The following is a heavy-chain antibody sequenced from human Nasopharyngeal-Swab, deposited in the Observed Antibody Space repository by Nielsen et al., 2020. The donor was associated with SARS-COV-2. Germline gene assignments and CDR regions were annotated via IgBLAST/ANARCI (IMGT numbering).Heavy chain of an antibody. Sequence: PGKGLEWIGSIYYSGSTYYNPSLKSGVTLTLDTSKNKFSLKLDLVTAADTAVYYCAGGAGYYYYYMDVWGKGTTVTVSS. D-gene: IGHD1-26*01. CDR2: IYYSGST. V-gene: IGHV4-39*01. J-gene: IGHJ6*03. CDR3: AGGAGYYYYYMDV.